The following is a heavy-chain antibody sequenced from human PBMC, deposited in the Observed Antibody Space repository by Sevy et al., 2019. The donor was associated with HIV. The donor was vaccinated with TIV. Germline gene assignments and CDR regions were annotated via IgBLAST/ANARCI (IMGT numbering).Heavy chain of an antibody. V-gene: IGHV1-18*04. Sequence: ASVKVSCKASGYTFTSYGISWVRQAPGQGLEWMGWISAYNGNTNYAQKLQGRVTMTTDTSTSTAYMELRSLRSDDTAVYYCGRDHPYEFWSGYQSYYYYCGMDVWGQGTTVTVSS. J-gene: IGHJ6*02. CDR1: GYTFTSYG. D-gene: IGHD3-3*01. CDR2: ISAYNGNT. CDR3: GRDHPYEFWSGYQSYYYYCGMDV.